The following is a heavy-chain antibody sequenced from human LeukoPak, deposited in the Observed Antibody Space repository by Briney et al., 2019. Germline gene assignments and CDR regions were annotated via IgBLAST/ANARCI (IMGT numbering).Heavy chain of an antibody. Sequence: SETLSLTCAVYGGSFSGYYWSWIRQPPGKGLEWIGEINHSGSTNYNPSLKSRVTISVDTSKNQFSLKLSSVTAADTAVYYCARGQRGRYRKSDYWGQGTLVTVSS. CDR3: ARGQRGRYRKSDY. CDR2: INHSGST. J-gene: IGHJ4*02. V-gene: IGHV4-34*01. D-gene: IGHD5-12*01. CDR1: GGSFSGYY.